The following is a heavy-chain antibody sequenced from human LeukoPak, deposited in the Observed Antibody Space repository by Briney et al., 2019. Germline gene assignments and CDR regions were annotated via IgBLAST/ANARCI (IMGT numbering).Heavy chain of an antibody. D-gene: IGHD3-9*01. J-gene: IGHJ4*02. CDR2: IYWDEDK. V-gene: IGHV2-5*02. CDR3: ARSPYYDILTGSRGTFDY. Sequence: SGPTLVKPTQTLTLTCTFSGFSFSTSGVGVGWIRQPPGKALEWLAVIYWDEDKRYRPSLKSRLTITKDTSKNQVVLTMTNMDPVDTATYYCARSPYYDILTGSRGTFDYWGWGILVTVSS. CDR1: GFSFSTSGVG.